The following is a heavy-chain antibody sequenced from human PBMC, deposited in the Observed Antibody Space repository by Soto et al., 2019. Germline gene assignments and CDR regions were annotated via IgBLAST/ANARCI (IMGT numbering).Heavy chain of an antibody. CDR2: INSDGSAT. V-gene: IGHV3-74*01. CDR3: VRGVVAANCFDY. J-gene: IGHJ4*02. D-gene: IGHD2-15*01. Sequence: EVQLVDSGGDLVQPGGSLRLSCAASGFTFSSYWMHWVRQAPGKGLVWVSRINSDGSATNYADSVKGRFTISRDNAKNTLYLQMNSLRAEDTAMYFCVRGVVAANCFDYWGQGALVTASS. CDR1: GFTFSSYW.